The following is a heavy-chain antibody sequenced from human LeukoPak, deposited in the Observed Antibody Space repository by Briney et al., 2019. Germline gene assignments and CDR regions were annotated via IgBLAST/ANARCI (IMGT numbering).Heavy chain of an antibody. J-gene: IGHJ5*02. CDR2: INTNTGNP. V-gene: IGHV7-4-1*02. CDR3: ARDVGGIAVAAPYNWFDP. Sequence: ASVRVSCKASGYTFTSYAMNWVRQAPGQGLEWMGWINTNTGNPTYAQGFTGRFVFSLDTSVSTAYLQISSLKAEDTAVYYCARDVGGIAVAAPYNWFDPWGQGTLVTVSS. D-gene: IGHD6-19*01. CDR1: GYTFTSYA.